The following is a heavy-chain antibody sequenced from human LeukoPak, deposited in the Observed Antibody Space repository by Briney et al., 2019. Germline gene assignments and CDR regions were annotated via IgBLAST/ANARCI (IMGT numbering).Heavy chain of an antibody. Sequence: PSETLSLTCAVYGGSFSGYYWSWIRQPPGKGLEWIGEINHSGSTNYNPSLKSRVTISVDTSKNQFSLKLSSVTAADTAVYYCARGWYRTAMRLDYWGQGTLVTVSS. D-gene: IGHD1-26*01. V-gene: IGHV4-34*01. CDR1: GGSFSGYY. J-gene: IGHJ4*02. CDR2: INHSGST. CDR3: ARGWYRTAMRLDY.